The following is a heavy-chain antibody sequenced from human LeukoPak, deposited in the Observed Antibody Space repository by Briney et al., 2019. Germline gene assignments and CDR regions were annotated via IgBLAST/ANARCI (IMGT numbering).Heavy chain of an antibody. CDR3: VVVPAATREGTRDYYYYYMDV. Sequence: ASVKASCKASGYTFTSYGISWVRQAPGQGLEWMGWISAYNGNTNYAQKLQGRVTMTTDTSTSTAYMELRSLRSDDTAVYYCVVVPAATREGTRDYYYYYMDVWGKGTTVTVSS. CDR1: GYTFTSYG. D-gene: IGHD2-2*01. CDR2: ISAYNGNT. J-gene: IGHJ6*03. V-gene: IGHV1-18*01.